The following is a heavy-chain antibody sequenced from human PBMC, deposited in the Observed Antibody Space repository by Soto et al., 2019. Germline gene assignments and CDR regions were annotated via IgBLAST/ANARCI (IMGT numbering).Heavy chain of an antibody. V-gene: IGHV1-8*01. CDR3: TRHRYSSGNWFDL. CDR2: MNPNSGNT. CDR1: GYTFTSYD. D-gene: IGHD6-19*01. J-gene: IGHJ5*02. Sequence: ASVKVSCKASGYTFTSYDINWVRQATGQGLEWMGWMNPNSGNTGYAQKCQGRVTMTMNTSISTAYMELSSLRSEDTAVYYCTRHRYSSGNWFDLWGQGTQVTVTS.